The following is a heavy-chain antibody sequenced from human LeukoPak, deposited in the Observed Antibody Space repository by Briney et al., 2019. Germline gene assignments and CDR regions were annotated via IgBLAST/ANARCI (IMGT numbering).Heavy chain of an antibody. D-gene: IGHD3-22*01. CDR1: GYSFTSYW. Sequence: GAALQISCQGSGYSFTSYWIGWVRPMPGKGLEWMGIIYSGDSDTRYSPSFQGQVTISADKSISTAYLQWSSLKASDTAMYYCARQKYYYDGSGYYDWFDPWGQGTLVTVSS. J-gene: IGHJ5*02. CDR2: IYSGDSDT. CDR3: ARQKYYYDGSGYYDWFDP. V-gene: IGHV5-51*01.